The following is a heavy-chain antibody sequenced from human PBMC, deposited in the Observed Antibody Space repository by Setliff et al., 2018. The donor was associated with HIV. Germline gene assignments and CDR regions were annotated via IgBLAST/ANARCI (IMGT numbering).Heavy chain of an antibody. CDR1: Y. V-gene: IGHV4-31*02. CDR3: ARTSRWGSIPFDY. CDR2: IYNSGGT. Sequence: YWIGWVRQMPGKGLEWIGYIYNSGGTYYNPSLKSRITMSIDTSKNQFSLKLNSVTAADTAVYFCARTSRWGSIPFDYWGQGTLVTVSS. D-gene: IGHD2-21*01. J-gene: IGHJ4*02.